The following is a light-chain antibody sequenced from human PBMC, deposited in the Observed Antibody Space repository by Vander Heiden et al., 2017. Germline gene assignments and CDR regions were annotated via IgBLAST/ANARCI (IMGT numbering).Light chain of an antibody. CDR2: EVS. V-gene: IGLV2-23*02. J-gene: IGLJ1*01. CDR3: CSYAGSSTFTV. Sequence: QPALTQPASVSRSPGQSITISSTGTSSDVGSYNLVSWYQQHPGKAPKLMIYEVSKRPSGVSNRFSGSKSGNTASLTISGLQAEDEADYYCCSYAGSSTFTVFGTGTKVTVL. CDR1: SSDVGSYNL.